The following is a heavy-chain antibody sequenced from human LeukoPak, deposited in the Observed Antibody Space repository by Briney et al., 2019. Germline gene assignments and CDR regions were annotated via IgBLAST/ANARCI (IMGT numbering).Heavy chain of an antibody. CDR2: IYYSGST. Sequence: SQTLSLTCPVSGCSISSDVYYWIWIPQHPGKGLEWIGYIYYSGSTYYNPSLKSRVTISVDTSKNQFSLKLSSVTAADTAVYYCARTGGNAPSRFDYWGQGTLVTVSS. CDR3: ARTGGNAPSRFDY. CDR1: GCSISSDVYY. J-gene: IGHJ4*02. D-gene: IGHD4-23*01. V-gene: IGHV4-31*03.